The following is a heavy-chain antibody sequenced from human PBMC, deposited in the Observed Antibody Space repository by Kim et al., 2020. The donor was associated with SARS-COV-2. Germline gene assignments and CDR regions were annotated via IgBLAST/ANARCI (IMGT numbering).Heavy chain of an antibody. J-gene: IGHJ6*01. CDR1: GYTFTTYA. CDR2: INAANGNT. V-gene: IGHV1-3*01. CDR3: ARVLGDAYSNGWYNYYYGM. D-gene: IGHD6-19*01. Sequence: ASVKVSCKASGYTFTTYAMHWVRQAPGQRLEWMGWINAANGNTEYSQKFQGRVTITRDTSASTASMELSSLRSEDTAVYYCARVLGDAYSNGWYNYYYGM.